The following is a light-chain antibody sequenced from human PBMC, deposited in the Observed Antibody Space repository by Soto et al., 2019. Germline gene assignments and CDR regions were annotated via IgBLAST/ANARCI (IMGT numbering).Light chain of an antibody. J-gene: IGKJ2*01. CDR3: QQYFGSLYT. V-gene: IGKV3-20*01. CDR2: AAS. Sequence: SVLTQSPGTLSLFPGEGATLSCRTSQSISSTYLAWYQQRPGQAPRLLIHAASSRATGIPDRFSGSGSGTDFTLTISRLEPEDFAVYYCQQYFGSLYTFGQGTKLEIK. CDR1: QSISSTY.